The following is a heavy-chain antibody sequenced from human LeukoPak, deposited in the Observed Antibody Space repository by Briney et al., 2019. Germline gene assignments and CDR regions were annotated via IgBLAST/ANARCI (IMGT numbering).Heavy chain of an antibody. Sequence: GGSLRLSCAASGFTFSSYAMHWVCQAPGKGLEYVSAISSNGGSTYYANSVKGRFTISRDNSKNTLYLQMGSLRAEDMAVYYCARVMGATVYYGMDVWGQGTTVTVSS. V-gene: IGHV3-64*01. CDR2: ISSNGGST. J-gene: IGHJ6*02. CDR3: ARVMGATVYYGMDV. CDR1: GFTFSSYA. D-gene: IGHD1-26*01.